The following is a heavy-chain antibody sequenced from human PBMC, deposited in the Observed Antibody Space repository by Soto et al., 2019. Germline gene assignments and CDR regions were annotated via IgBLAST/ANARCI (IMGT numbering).Heavy chain of an antibody. Sequence: QVQLVQSGAEEKKPGASVKVSCKASGYTFISYAMHWVRQAPGQRLEWMGWINAGNGNTKYSQKFQGRVTITRDTSASTAYMELSSLRSEDTAVYFCAKRYRGSHDPIDYWGQGPLVTLSS. CDR1: GYTFISYA. D-gene: IGHD1-26*01. V-gene: IGHV1-3*05. J-gene: IGHJ4*02. CDR2: INAGNGNT. CDR3: AKRYRGSHDPIDY.